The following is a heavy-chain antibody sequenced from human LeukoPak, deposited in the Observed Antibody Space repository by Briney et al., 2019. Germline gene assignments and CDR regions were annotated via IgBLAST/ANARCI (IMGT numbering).Heavy chain of an antibody. Sequence: GGSLRLSCAASGFTSSSNVMSWVRRAPGKGLQWVSSLGISGDYAWYAGSVKGRFTISRDSSKNTLYLQMNRLGAEDTAVYYCARGGGGNSDFLTTYTGASLSFDYWGQGALVTVSS. CDR3: ARGGGGNSDFLTTYTGASLSFDY. CDR2: LGISGDYA. V-gene: IGHV3-23*01. CDR1: GFTSSSNV. J-gene: IGHJ4*02. D-gene: IGHD4-23*01.